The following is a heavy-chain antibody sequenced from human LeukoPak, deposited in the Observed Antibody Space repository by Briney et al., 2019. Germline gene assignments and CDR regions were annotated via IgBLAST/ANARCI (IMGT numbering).Heavy chain of an antibody. CDR2: IYPGDPET. V-gene: IGHV5-51*01. J-gene: IGHJ4*02. CDR1: GDTFTSHF. CDR3: ARRATLQRGVTELAFDY. Sequence: GESLQISCQGSGDTFTSHFIGWVRQLPGKGLEWMGIIYPGDPETRYSPSFQGQVTISADKSLSTVYLQWSSLKASDTGMYYCARRATLQRGVTELAFDYWGQGTLVTVSS. D-gene: IGHD3-10*01.